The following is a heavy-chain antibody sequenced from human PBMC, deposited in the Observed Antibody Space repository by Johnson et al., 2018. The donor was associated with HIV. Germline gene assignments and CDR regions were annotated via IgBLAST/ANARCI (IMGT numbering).Heavy chain of an antibody. Sequence: QMQLVESGGGVVQSGRSLRLSCAASGFTFSNYGMAWVRQAPGNWLEWVTVISFAGVKKYYADSVKGRFTISTDNSKNTLSLQMNSLRAEDTAVYYCARAGDYDGFDIWGQGTMVTVSS. D-gene: IGHD3-16*01. CDR2: ISFAGVKK. V-gene: IGHV3-33*08. CDR3: ARAGDYDGFDI. J-gene: IGHJ3*02. CDR1: GFTFSNYG.